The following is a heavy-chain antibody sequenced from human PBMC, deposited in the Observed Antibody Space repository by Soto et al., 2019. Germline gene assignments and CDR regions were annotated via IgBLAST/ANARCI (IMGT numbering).Heavy chain of an antibody. CDR3: ARHGSY. J-gene: IGHJ4*02. V-gene: IGHV4-39*01. CDR1: GVSITNTSYY. Sequence: QLQLQESGPGLVKPSETLSLTCTVSGVSITNTSYYWGWIRQPPGKGLVWIGTIYFSGSTFYNPSLKSRLTISVDTSKNQFSLRLSYVTAADTAVYYCARHGSYWGQGTLVAVSS. CDR2: IYFSGST.